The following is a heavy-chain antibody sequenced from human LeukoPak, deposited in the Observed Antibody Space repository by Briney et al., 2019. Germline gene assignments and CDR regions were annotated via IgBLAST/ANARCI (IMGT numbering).Heavy chain of an antibody. CDR1: GGSISSYY. CDR2: IYYSGST. V-gene: IGHV4-59*01. Sequence: SETLSLTCTVSGGSISSYYWSWIRQPPGKGLEWIGYIYYSGSTNYNPSLKSRVTISVDTSKNQFSLKLSSVTAADTAVYYCATQTLPLRFFFSGWGQGTLVTVSS. CDR3: ATQTLPLRFFFSG. D-gene: IGHD3-3*01. J-gene: IGHJ4*02.